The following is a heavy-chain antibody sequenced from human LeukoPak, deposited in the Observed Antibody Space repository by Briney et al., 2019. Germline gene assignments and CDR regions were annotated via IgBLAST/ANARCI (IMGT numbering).Heavy chain of an antibody. V-gene: IGHV3-11*01. CDR3: AREGSSGWYVGYYYYGMDV. CDR1: GFTFSDYY. CDR2: ISSSGSTI. J-gene: IGHJ6*02. D-gene: IGHD6-19*01. Sequence: GGSLRLSCAASGFTFSDYYIIWIRQAPGKGLEWVSYISSSGSTIYYADSVKGRFTISRDNAKNSLYLQMNSLRAEDTAVYYCAREGSSGWYVGYYYYGMDVWGQGTTVTVSS.